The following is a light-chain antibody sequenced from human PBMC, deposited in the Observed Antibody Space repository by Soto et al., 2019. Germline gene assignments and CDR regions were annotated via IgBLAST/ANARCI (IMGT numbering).Light chain of an antibody. CDR3: CSYAGSSTFPYV. CDR1: SSDVASYNL. CDR2: EGS. Sequence: QSALTQPVSVSGSPGQSITISCTGTSSDVASYNLVSWYQQHPGKAPKLMIYEGSKRPSGVSNRFSGSKSGNTASLTISGLQAEDETDYYCCSYAGSSTFPYVFGTGTKVTVL. V-gene: IGLV2-23*03. J-gene: IGLJ1*01.